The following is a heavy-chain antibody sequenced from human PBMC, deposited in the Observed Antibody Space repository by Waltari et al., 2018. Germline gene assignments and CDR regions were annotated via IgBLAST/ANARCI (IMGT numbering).Heavy chain of an antibody. D-gene: IGHD2-15*01. J-gene: IGHJ4*02. CDR3: ARGYCSGGTCSSDFDY. V-gene: IGHV5-51*01. Sequence: EVQLVQSGAQAKKPGESLKISCKGSGYIFNNHWIGWVRQMSGKGLEWMGIIYPVASETIYSPSFQGQVTISVDRSISTAYLQWNSLKASDTAMYYCARGYCSGGTCSSDFDYWGQGTLVTVSS. CDR1: GYIFNNHW. CDR2: IYPVASET.